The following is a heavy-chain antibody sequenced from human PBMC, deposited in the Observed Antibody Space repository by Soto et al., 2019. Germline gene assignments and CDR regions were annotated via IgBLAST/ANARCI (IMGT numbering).Heavy chain of an antibody. CDR2: WYNSGST. CDR3: AATMQWLAFED. V-gene: IGHV4-59*08. Sequence: QVQLQESGPGLVKPSETLSLTCTVSGGSISSYYWTWIRQPPGKGLEWIGSWYNSGSTNYNPSLKSRVTISVYTSKNQFSLKLSSVTAADTAVYFCAATMQWLAFEDWGQGILVSVSS. CDR1: GGSISSYY. J-gene: IGHJ4*02. D-gene: IGHD6-19*01.